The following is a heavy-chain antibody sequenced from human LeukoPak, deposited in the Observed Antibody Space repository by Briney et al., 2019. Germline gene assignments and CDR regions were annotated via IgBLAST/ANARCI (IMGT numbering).Heavy chain of an antibody. D-gene: IGHD6-13*01. CDR3: ATGTSWYYYY. CDR1: GGSISNDKW. CDR2: MYHSGST. V-gene: IGHV4-4*02. Sequence: SEPLSLTCAVPGGSISNDKWWSWVRQSPVKGLEWIGEMYHSGSTNYNPSLKSRVTISVDKSNNQFSLKLISVTAADTAMYYCATGTSWYYYYWGQGTLVTVSS. J-gene: IGHJ4*02.